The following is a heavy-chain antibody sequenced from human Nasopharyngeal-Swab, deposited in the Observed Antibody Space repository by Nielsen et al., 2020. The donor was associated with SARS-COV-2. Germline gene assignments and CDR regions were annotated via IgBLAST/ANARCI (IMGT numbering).Heavy chain of an antibody. CDR3: ARHVRGVGWELLGGYYYYYMDV. Sequence: VRQMPGKGLVWMGIIYPGDSDTRYSPSFQSQVTISADKPIRTAYLQWCSLKALNTAMYYCARHVRGVGWELLGGYYYYYMDVWGKGTTVTVSS. D-gene: IGHD1-26*01. CDR2: IYPGDSDT. J-gene: IGHJ6*03. V-gene: IGHV5-51*01.